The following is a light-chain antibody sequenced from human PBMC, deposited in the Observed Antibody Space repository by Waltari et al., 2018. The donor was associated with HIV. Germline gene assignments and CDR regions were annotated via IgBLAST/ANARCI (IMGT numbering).Light chain of an antibody. CDR1: SSNIGRNT. J-gene: IGLJ2*01. V-gene: IGLV1-44*01. Sequence: QSVLTQPPSASGTPGQRVTISCSASSSNIGRNTVTWYQQLPRTAPKLLIYNNDKRPSGVPDRFSGSKSGTSASLAISGLQSEDEADYYCTAWDDSLKGLVFAGGTKLTVL. CDR2: NND. CDR3: TAWDDSLKGLV.